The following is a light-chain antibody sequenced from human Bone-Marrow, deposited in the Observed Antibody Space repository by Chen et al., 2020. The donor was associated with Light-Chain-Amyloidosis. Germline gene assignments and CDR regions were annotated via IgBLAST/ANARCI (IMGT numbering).Light chain of an antibody. CDR3: SSYTITNTLV. CDR1: SSDVGGDNH. CDR2: EVT. Sequence: QSALTQPASVSGSPGPSITIACPGTSSDVGGDNHVSWYQQHPDKAPKLMIYEVTNRPSWVPDLFSGSKSDNTASLNISGLQTEDEADYFCSSYTITNTLVFGSGTRVTVL. J-gene: IGLJ1*01. V-gene: IGLV2-14*01.